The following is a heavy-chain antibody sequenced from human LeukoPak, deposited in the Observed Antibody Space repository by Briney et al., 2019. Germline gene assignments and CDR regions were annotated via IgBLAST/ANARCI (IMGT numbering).Heavy chain of an antibody. Sequence: GGSLRLSCAASGFTFSSYWMSWVRQAPGKGLEWVANIKQDGSEKYYVDSVKGRFTISRDNAKNSLYLQMNSLRAEDTAVYYWGKRLTGVTPDPVWGQGTLVTVSS. D-gene: IGHD4-23*01. V-gene: IGHV3-7*01. J-gene: IGHJ4*02. CDR2: IKQDGSEK. CDR3: GKRLTGVTPDPV. CDR1: GFTFSSYW.